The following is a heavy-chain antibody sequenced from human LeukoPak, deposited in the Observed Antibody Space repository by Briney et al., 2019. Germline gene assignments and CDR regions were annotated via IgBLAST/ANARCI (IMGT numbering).Heavy chain of an antibody. CDR3: ARDGSYSPFDY. D-gene: IGHD1-26*01. V-gene: IGHV3-48*03. CDR2: ISSSGSTI. Sequence: PGGSLRLSCAASGFTFSSYEMNWVRQAPGKGLEWVSYISSSGSTIYYADSVKGRFTISRDNAKNSLYLQMNSLRSDDTAVYYCARDGSYSPFDYWGQGTLVTVSS. J-gene: IGHJ4*02. CDR1: GFTFSSYE.